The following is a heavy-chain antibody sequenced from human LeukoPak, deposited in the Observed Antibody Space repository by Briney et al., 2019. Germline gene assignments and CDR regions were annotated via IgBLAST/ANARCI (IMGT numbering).Heavy chain of an antibody. CDR3: ARGVYIAAAQYGY. D-gene: IGHD6-13*01. J-gene: IGHJ4*02. CDR1: GGSIGSYY. Sequence: PSETLSLTCTVSGGSIGSYYWSWIRQPPGKGLEWIGYIYYSGTTNYNTSLKSRVTISVDTSKNQFSLKLSSVTAADTAAYYCARGVYIAAAQYGYWGQGTLVTVSS. V-gene: IGHV4-59*01. CDR2: IYYSGTT.